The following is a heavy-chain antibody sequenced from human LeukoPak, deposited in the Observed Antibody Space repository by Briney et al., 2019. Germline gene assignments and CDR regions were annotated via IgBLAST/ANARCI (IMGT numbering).Heavy chain of an antibody. D-gene: IGHD3-22*01. CDR1: AYTLTELS. CDR3: ATHFSYYYDSSGYYFRYWYFDL. Sequence: ASVKLSCKVSAYTLTELSMHWVRQAPGKGLEWMGGFDPEDGETIYAQKFQGRVTMTEDTSTDTAYMELSSLRSEDTAVYYCATHFSYYYDSSGYYFRYWYFDLWGRGTLVTVSS. J-gene: IGHJ2*01. CDR2: FDPEDGET. V-gene: IGHV1-24*01.